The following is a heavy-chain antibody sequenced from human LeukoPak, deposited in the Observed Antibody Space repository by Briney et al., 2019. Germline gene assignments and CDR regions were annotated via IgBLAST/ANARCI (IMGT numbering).Heavy chain of an antibody. CDR1: GFTSRSYA. Sequence: PRGSLRLSCAASGFTSRSYAMNWVRQAPGKGLEWVSVISSSGGSTYYADSVKGRFTISRDNSKNALYLQMTSLRAEYTAVCYCSLSGDNDAFDIWGQGTKVTVSS. CDR2: ISSSGGST. V-gene: IGHV3-23*01. D-gene: IGHD3-10*01. CDR3: SLSGDNDAFDI. J-gene: IGHJ3*02.